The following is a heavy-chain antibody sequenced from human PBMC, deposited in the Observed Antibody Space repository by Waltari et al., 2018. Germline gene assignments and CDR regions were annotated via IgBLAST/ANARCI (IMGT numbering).Heavy chain of an antibody. CDR1: GFTFSSHS. CDR2: ISRDSTYI. Sequence: EVQVVESGGGLVKPGGSLRLSCAASGFTFSSHSMSWVRQAPGKGWEWVCSISRDSTYIHYADSIQGRFTISRDDAKNSVFLQMNSLRAEDTAVYYCARNGATSGWLEFDSWGQGTLVTVSS. V-gene: IGHV3-21*02. J-gene: IGHJ4*02. CDR3: ARNGATSGWLEFDS. D-gene: IGHD6-19*01.